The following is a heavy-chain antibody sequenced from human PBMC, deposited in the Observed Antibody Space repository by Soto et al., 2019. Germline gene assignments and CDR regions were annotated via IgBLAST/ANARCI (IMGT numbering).Heavy chain of an antibody. CDR3: ARDRKAPYYYYGMDV. V-gene: IGHV4-38-2*02. CDR1: GYSISSGYY. Sequence: SETLSLTCAVSGYSISSGYYWCWMRQPPGKGLEWIESIYHSGSTSYNPSLRIRVTISVDTSKHQFSLKLTAVTAADTSVYYCARDRKAPYYYYGMDVWGQGTTVTVSS. CDR2: IYHSGST. J-gene: IGHJ6*02.